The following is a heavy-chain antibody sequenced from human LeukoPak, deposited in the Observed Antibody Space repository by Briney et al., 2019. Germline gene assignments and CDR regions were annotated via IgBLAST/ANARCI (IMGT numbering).Heavy chain of an antibody. CDR2: IRSKVYGGTT. V-gene: IGHV3-49*04. CDR1: GFTFGDYA. J-gene: IGHJ3*02. D-gene: IGHD3-3*01. Sequence: GRSLRLSCTASGFTFGDYAMSWVRQAPGKGLEWVGFIRSKVYGGTTEYAASVKVRFTISRDDSKSIAYLQMTSLKTEDAGVYYCTRFTIVGVVDAFDIWGQGTMVTVSP. CDR3: TRFTIVGVVDAFDI.